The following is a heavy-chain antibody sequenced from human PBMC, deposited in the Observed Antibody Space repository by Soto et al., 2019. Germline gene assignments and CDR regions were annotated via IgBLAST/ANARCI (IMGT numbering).Heavy chain of an antibody. D-gene: IGHD3-10*01. CDR3: ARGFGYYGSGSHYYYYGMDV. V-gene: IGHV4-4*02. CDR1: GGSISSSNW. Sequence: SETLSLTCAVSGGSISSSNWWSWVRQPPGKGLEWIGEIYHSGSTNYNPSLKSRVTISVDKSKNQFSLKLSSVTAADTAVYYWARGFGYYGSGSHYYYYGMDVWGQGTTVTVSS. CDR2: IYHSGST. J-gene: IGHJ6*02.